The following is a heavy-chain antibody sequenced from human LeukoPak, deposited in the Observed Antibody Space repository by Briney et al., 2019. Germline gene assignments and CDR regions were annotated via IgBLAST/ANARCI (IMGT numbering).Heavy chain of an antibody. D-gene: IGHD5-18*01. CDR1: GGSISSYY. Sequence: SETLSLTCTVSGGSISSYYWSWIRQPPGKGLEWIGYIYYSGSTYYNPSLKSRVTRSVDTSKNQCSLKLSSVTAADTAVYYCARRAGRLQLWLIPGEDWGQGTLVTVSS. CDR2: IYYSGST. J-gene: IGHJ4*02. V-gene: IGHV4-59*08. CDR3: ARRAGRLQLWLIPGED.